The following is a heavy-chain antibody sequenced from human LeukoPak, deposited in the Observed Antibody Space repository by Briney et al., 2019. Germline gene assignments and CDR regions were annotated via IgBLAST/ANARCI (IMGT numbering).Heavy chain of an antibody. J-gene: IGHJ6*02. CDR2: ISSSGSTI. CDR3: ARALRITIFGVAKYGMDV. Sequence: GGSLRLSCAASGFTFSDYYMSWIRQAPGKGLEWVSYISSSGSTIYYADSVKGGFTISGDNAKNSLYLQMNSLRAEDTAVYYCARALRITIFGVAKYGMDVWGQGTTVTVSS. CDR1: GFTFSDYY. V-gene: IGHV3-11*01. D-gene: IGHD3-3*01.